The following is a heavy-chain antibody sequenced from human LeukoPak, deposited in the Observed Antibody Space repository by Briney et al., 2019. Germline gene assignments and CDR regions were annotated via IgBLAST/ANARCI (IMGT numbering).Heavy chain of an antibody. CDR1: GRSISTYY. CDR2: IHVTGTT. CDR3: VRGAYGSGSQAWFDP. J-gene: IGHJ5*02. Sequence: PSETLSLTCTVSGRSISTYYWSWIRQPAGKGLEWIGRIHVTGTTSYNPSLNSRATMSVDTSKNQFSLRLSSVTAADTAVYYCVRGAYGSGSQAWFDPWGQGTLVTVSS. D-gene: IGHD3-10*01. V-gene: IGHV4-4*07.